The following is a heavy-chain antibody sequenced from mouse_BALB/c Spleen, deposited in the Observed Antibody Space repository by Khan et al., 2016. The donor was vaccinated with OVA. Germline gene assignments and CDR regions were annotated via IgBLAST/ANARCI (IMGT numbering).Heavy chain of an antibody. CDR1: GYTFTSYT. CDR3: TRKYGNYAAMDY. Sequence: QVQLKQSGAELARPGASVKMSCKASGYTFTSYTMHWVKQRPGQGLEWIGYINPSSGYTNYNQKFKDKATLTADRSSSTAYMQLTSLTSEDSAVDYCTRKYGNYAAMDYWGQGTSVTVSS. CDR2: INPSSGYT. J-gene: IGHJ4*01. D-gene: IGHD2-10*02. V-gene: IGHV1-4*01.